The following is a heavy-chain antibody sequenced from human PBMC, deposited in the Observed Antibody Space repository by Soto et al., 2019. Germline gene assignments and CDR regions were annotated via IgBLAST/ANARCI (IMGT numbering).Heavy chain of an antibody. J-gene: IGHJ6*02. Sequence: QVQLVQSGGEVKKPGASVKVSCKTSGYSFTTYGISWVRQAPGQGLEWMGWISAYNGNTNYAQKLQDRVTMTTDTSTSTAYMELRSLRSADTAVYYCAREGPAPYYYCGMDVWGQGSTVTVSS. CDR3: AREGPAPYYYCGMDV. CDR2: ISAYNGNT. CDR1: GYSFTTYG. V-gene: IGHV1-18*01.